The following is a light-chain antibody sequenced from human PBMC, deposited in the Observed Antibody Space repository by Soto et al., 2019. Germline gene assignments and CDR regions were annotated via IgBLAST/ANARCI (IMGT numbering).Light chain of an antibody. CDR3: QQRSNSPPGYT. J-gene: IGKJ2*01. Sequence: EIVLTQSPATLSLSPGERATLSCRASQSVGRYLAWYQQKIGQAPRLLIYDASSRAIGIPARFSGSGSGTDFPLAISSLEHEEFSVYYCQQRSNSPPGYTCGQGTNQEI. CDR1: QSVGRY. CDR2: DAS. V-gene: IGKV3-11*01.